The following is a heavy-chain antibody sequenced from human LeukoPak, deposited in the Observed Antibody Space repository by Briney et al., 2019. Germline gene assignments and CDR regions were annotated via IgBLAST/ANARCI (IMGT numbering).Heavy chain of an antibody. CDR1: GYTFTGYY. V-gene: IGHV1-2*02. J-gene: IGHJ4*02. Sequence: ASVKVSCKASGYTFTGYYMHWVRQAPGQGLEWMGWMNPNGGGTNYAQKFQGRVTLTRDTSISTAYMEVSRLESDDTAVYYCARENNSGWYRKAAFDYWGQGTLVTVAS. CDR2: MNPNGGGT. D-gene: IGHD6-19*01. CDR3: ARENNSGWYRKAAFDY.